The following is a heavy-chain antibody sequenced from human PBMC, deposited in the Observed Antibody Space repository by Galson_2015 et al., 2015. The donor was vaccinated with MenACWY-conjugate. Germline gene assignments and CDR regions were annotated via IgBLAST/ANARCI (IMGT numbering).Heavy chain of an antibody. J-gene: IGHJ4*02. CDR2: IDPDGGTT. D-gene: IGHD1-26*01. V-gene: IGHV3-74*01. CDR1: GFTFSTYW. CDR3: ATAGSYRFDY. Sequence: SLRLSCAPSGFTFSTYWTHWVRQAPGKGLEWVSRIDPDGGTTDYAESMKGRFTISRDNAKNTLFLQIHSLRVEDTAVYYCATAGSYRFDYWGQGALVTVSS.